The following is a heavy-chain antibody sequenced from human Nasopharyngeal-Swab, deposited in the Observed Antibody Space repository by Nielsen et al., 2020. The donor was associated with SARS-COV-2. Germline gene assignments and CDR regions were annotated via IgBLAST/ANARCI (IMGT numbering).Heavy chain of an antibody. D-gene: IGHD5-12*01. CDR3: AKEDLSGYDSTSYYGMDV. CDR2: ISYDGNYK. Sequence: SGFTFSNYAMHWVRQAPGKELEWVAVISYDGNYKYYADSVKGRFTISRDNSKNTVFLQMNSLRAEDTAVYYCAKEDLSGYDSTSYYGMDVWGQGTTVTVSS. V-gene: IGHV3-30*18. J-gene: IGHJ6*02. CDR1: GFTFSNYA.